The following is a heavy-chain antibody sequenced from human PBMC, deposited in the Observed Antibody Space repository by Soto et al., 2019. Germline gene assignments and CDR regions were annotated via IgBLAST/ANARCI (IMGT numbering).Heavy chain of an antibody. CDR3: ARGYCSGGDCYSGMDV. D-gene: IGHD2-15*01. V-gene: IGHV1-69*01. CDR2: IIPISGTT. Sequence: RQAPGHGLEWMGGIIPISGTTYYTQKFQGRVTITADEPTSTAFMELSSLKSDDTAVFYCARGYCSGGDCYSGMDVWGQGTMVTVSS. J-gene: IGHJ6*02.